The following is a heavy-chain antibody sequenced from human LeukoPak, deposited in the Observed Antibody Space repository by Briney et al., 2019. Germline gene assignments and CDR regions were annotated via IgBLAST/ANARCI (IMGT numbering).Heavy chain of an antibody. Sequence: GGSLRLSCAASGFTFSSYAMHWVRQAPGKGLEWVAVISYDGSNKYYEDSVKGRFTISRDNSKNTLYLQMNSLRAEDTAVYYCARDYYSYGYAGCDPWGQGTLVTVSS. CDR2: ISYDGSNK. D-gene: IGHD5-18*01. CDR1: GFTFSSYA. CDR3: ARDYYSYGYAGCDP. J-gene: IGHJ5*02. V-gene: IGHV3-30*04.